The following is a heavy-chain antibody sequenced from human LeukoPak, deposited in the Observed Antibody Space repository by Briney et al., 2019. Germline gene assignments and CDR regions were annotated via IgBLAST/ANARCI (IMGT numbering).Heavy chain of an antibody. CDR1: GFTFSIYA. CDR3: AKASFYSYGYFDC. J-gene: IGHJ4*02. D-gene: IGHD5-18*01. Sequence: GGPLRLPCAASGFTFSIYAMSGLRQPPGRGLDGVSSISGSGGSTYYADSVKGRFTISRDNSKNTLYLQMNSLRAEDTAVYYCAKASFYSYGYFDCWGQGTLVTVSS. V-gene: IGHV3-23*01. CDR2: ISGSGGST.